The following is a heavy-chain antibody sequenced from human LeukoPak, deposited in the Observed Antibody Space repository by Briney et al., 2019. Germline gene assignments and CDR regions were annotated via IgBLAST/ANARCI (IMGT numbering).Heavy chain of an antibody. CDR1: GFTFSSYD. D-gene: IGHD3-10*01. CDR3: ARGGVTYYYGSGSYPSLIDY. CDR2: IGTAGDT. Sequence: PGGSLRLSCAASGFTFSSYDMHWVRQATGKGLEWVSAIGTAGDTYYPGSVKGRFTISRENAKNSLYLHMNSLRAEDTAVYYCARGGVTYYYGSGSYPSLIDYWGQGTLVTVSS. V-gene: IGHV3-13*01. J-gene: IGHJ4*02.